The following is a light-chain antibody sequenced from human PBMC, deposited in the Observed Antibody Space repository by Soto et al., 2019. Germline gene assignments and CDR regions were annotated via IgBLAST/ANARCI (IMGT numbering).Light chain of an antibody. CDR3: QQSYTSRIT. Sequence: DLPMTQSPSSLSASVGDRVTITCRASQSISSYLNWYQQKPGKAPKLLIFAASSLQSGVPSRFSGSGSGTDFTLTVSSLQPEDFATYYCQQSYTSRITFGLGTRLEIK. J-gene: IGKJ5*01. CDR2: AAS. V-gene: IGKV1-39*01. CDR1: QSISSY.